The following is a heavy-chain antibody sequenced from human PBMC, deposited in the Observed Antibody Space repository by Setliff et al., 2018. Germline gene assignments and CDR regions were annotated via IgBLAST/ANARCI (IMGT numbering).Heavy chain of an antibody. CDR2: IHHSGET. D-gene: IGHD2-15*01. CDR3: ARHAITQSLVADY. CDR1: GDSIRRGDY. Sequence: SETLSLTCTVSGDSIRRGDYWSWIRQHPGKGLEWIGYIHHSGETFYNPSLRSRVIISVDTSKNQFSLKVTSLIAADTAVYYCARHAITQSLVADYWGQGILVTVSS. V-gene: IGHV4-31*03. J-gene: IGHJ4*02.